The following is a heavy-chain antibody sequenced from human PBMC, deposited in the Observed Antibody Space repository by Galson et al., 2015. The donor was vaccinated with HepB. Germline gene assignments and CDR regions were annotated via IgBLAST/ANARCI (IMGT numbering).Heavy chain of an antibody. CDR3: ANIVVVPAAKDNWFDP. CDR1: GGTFSSYA. J-gene: IGHJ5*02. Sequence: SVKVSCKASGGTFSSYAISWVRQAPGQGLEWMGRVIPILGIANYAQKFQGRVTITADKSTSTAYMELSSLRSEDTAVYYCANIVVVPAAKDNWFDPWGQGTLGTVSS. D-gene: IGHD2-2*01. V-gene: IGHV1-69*04. CDR2: VIPILGIA.